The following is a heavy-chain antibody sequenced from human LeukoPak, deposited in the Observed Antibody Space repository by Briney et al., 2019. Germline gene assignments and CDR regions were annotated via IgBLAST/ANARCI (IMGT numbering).Heavy chain of an antibody. CDR3: ATGGAYTSGWYNI. J-gene: IGHJ4*02. D-gene: IGHD6-19*01. Sequence: SETLSLTCTVSGGSVGGFYWTWIRQPPGGGMQWIGFIFSSGGTNCNPSLKSRVAISTDTSKNQVSLRVTSVTAADTAVYYCATGGAYTSGWYNIWGQGTLVSVSS. CDR2: IFSSGGT. V-gene: IGHV4-4*09. CDR1: GGSVGGFY.